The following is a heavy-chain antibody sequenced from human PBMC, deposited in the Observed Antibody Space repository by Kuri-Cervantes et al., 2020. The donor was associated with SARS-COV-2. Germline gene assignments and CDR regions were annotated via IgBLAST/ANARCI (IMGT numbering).Heavy chain of an antibody. CDR1: GFTFSSYG. CDR2: IRYDGSNK. CDR3: AKDAGIAAAGTRYYYYYYMDV. V-gene: IGHV3-30*02. Sequence: GESLKISCAASGFTFSSYGMHWVRQAPGKGLEWVAFIRYDGSNKYYADSVKGRFTISRDNSKNTLYLQMNSLRAEDTAVYHCAKDAGIAAAGTRYYYYYYMDVWGKGTTVTVSS. J-gene: IGHJ6*03. D-gene: IGHD6-13*01.